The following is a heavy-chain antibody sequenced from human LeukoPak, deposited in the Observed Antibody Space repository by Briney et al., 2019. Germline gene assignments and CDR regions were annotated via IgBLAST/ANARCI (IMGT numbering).Heavy chain of an antibody. Sequence: PSETLSLTCAVSGGSFSGYYWSWIRQPPGKGLEWIGEINHSGSTNYNPSLKSRVTISVDTSKNQFSLKLSSVTAADTAVYYCAITRRDFWSGYYPYWGQETLVSVP. J-gene: IGHJ4*02. V-gene: IGHV4-34*01. CDR3: AITRRDFWSGYYPY. CDR2: INHSGST. CDR1: GGSFSGYY. D-gene: IGHD3-3*01.